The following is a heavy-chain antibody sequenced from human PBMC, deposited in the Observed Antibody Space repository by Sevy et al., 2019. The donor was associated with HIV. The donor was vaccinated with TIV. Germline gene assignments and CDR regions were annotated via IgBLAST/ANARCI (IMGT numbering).Heavy chain of an antibody. J-gene: IGHJ4*02. Sequence: GRSLRLSCAASGFTVSSNYMSWIRQAPGKGLQWVSVIYSGRSTYYADTVKGRFTISRDNSKNTLYLQMNSLRAEDTAVYYCARASSGYFHFDYWGQGTSVFVSS. CDR1: GFTVSSNY. CDR3: ARASSGYFHFDY. V-gene: IGHV3-53*01. D-gene: IGHD3-22*01. CDR2: IYSGRST.